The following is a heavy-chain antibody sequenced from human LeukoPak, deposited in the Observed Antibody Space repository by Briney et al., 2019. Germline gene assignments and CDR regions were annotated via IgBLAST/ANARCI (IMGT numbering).Heavy chain of an antibody. CDR1: GYTFTSYG. Sequence: GASVKVSCKASGYTFTSYGISWVRQAPGQGLEWMGWISAYNGNTNYAQKLQGRVTMTTGTSTSTAYIELRSLRSDDTAVYYCARVAHYDILTGYKNWFDPWGQGTLVTVSS. CDR2: ISAYNGNT. V-gene: IGHV1-18*01. J-gene: IGHJ5*02. CDR3: ARVAHYDILTGYKNWFDP. D-gene: IGHD3-9*01.